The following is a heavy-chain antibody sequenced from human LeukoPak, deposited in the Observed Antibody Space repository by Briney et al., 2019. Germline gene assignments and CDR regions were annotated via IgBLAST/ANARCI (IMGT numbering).Heavy chain of an antibody. CDR2: INPNSGGT. D-gene: IGHD6-13*01. CDR3: ARDRSDSSSWYHRRGYNWFDP. J-gene: IGHJ5*02. CDR1: GYTFTGYY. Sequence: ASVKVSCKASGYTFTGYYMHWVRQAPGQGLEWMGWINPNSGGTNYAQKLQGRVTMTTDTSTSTAYMELRSLRSDDTAVYYCARDRSDSSSWYHRRGYNWFDPWGQGTLVTVSS. V-gene: IGHV1-2*02.